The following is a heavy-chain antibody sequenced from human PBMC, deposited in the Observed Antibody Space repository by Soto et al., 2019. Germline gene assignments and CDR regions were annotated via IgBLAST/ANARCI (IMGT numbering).Heavy chain of an antibody. CDR3: AHRRSVAAIHFDS. D-gene: IGHD1-26*01. Sequence: QITLKESGPSLVKPTQTLTLTCTVSGLPLSTSGVSVGWIRQPPGKALEWLALIYWDDDKRYSPSLKSRVTINQDTSKNLVVLTMTNMDPVDTGTYYCAHRRSVAAIHFDSWGQGTLVTVSS. J-gene: IGHJ4*02. CDR1: GLPLSTSGVS. V-gene: IGHV2-5*02. CDR2: IYWDDDK.